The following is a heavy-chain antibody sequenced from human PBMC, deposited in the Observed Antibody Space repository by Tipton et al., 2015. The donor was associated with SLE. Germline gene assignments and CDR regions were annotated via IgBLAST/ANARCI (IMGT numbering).Heavy chain of an antibody. CDR3: SAHGYSPYYFDF. CDR1: GFTFRAFA. D-gene: IGHD2-15*01. V-gene: IGHV3-64*02. J-gene: IGHJ4*02. CDR2: ISSSGETT. Sequence: SLRLSCAASGFTFRAFAMHWVRQAPGKGLEYASAISSSGETTYYADSVKGRFTISRDNSKNTLYLQMGSLRPEDMAVYYCSAHGYSPYYFDFWGQGALVTVSS.